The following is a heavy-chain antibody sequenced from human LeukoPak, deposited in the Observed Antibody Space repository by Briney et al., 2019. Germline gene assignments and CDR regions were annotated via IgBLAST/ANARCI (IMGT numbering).Heavy chain of an antibody. V-gene: IGHV4-59*01. CDR3: ARDRFFDY. Sequence: SETLSLTCTVSGXSISRYYGSWIRQPPGKGLEWIGNIYYTGSTNYNPSLKSRVTTSVDTSKNQFSLKLNSVTAADTAVYYCARDRFFDYWGQGTLVTVSS. CDR2: IYYTGST. J-gene: IGHJ4*02. CDR1: GXSISRYY. D-gene: IGHD3-16*01.